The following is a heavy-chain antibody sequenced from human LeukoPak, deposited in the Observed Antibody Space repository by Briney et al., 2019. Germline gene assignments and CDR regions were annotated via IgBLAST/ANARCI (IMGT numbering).Heavy chain of an antibody. CDR3: ARGITMMIVAPGY. V-gene: IGHV3-74*01. CDR1: GFPFSSYW. D-gene: IGHD3-22*01. J-gene: IGHJ4*02. Sequence: PGGSLRLSCAATGFPFSSYWMRWVRQSPGKGLVWVSLINSDGTTTTYADSVKGRFTISRDNAKTTVYLQMNSLRVEDTAIYYCARGITMMIVAPGYWGQGTLVTVSS. CDR2: INSDGTTT.